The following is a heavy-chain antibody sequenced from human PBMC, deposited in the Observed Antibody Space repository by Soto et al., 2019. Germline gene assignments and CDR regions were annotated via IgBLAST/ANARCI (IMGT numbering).Heavy chain of an antibody. V-gene: IGHV3-33*01. D-gene: IGHD3-10*01. CDR1: GFTFSSYG. CDR2: IWYDGSNK. Sequence: QVQLVESGGGVVQPGRSLRLSCAASGFTFSSYGMHWVRQAAGKGLEWVAVIWYDGSNKYYADSVKGRFTISRDNSKNTLYLQMNSLRAEDTAVYYCARDGQPLGGFGEDWFDPWGQGTLVTVSS. CDR3: ARDGQPLGGFGEDWFDP. J-gene: IGHJ5*02.